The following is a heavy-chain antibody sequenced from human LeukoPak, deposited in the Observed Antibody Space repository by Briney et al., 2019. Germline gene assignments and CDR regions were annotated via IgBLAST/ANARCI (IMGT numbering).Heavy chain of an antibody. Sequence: GGSLRLSCAASGFIFSTYGMYWVRQAPGKGLEWVAFIRHDGSIKNYADSVKGRSTISRDNSKNTLYLQMNSLRDEDTAVYYCVKWSGYGDYWGQGTLVTVSS. D-gene: IGHD3-10*01. CDR3: VKWSGYGDY. CDR2: IRHDGSIK. V-gene: IGHV3-30*02. J-gene: IGHJ4*02. CDR1: GFIFSTYG.